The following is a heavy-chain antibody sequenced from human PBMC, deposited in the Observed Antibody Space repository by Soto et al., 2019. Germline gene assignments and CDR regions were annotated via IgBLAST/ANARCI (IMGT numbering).Heavy chain of an antibody. CDR1: GFTFSSYW. J-gene: IGHJ1*01. V-gene: IGHV3-74*01. Sequence: EVQLVESGVGLVQPGGSLRLSCVASGFTFSSYWMHWVRQAPGKGLVWVSSISNDGSSIYADPVKGRFTISRDNAKNRLYLQMNSLRAEDTAVYYGARLPNKSPQNWGQGTMVIGST. CDR2: ISNDGSS. CDR3: ARLPNKSPQN.